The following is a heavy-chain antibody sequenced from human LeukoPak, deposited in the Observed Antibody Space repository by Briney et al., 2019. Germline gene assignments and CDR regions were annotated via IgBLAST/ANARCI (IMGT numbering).Heavy chain of an antibody. Sequence: ASVKVSCKASGYTFTGYYMHWVRQAPGQGLEWMGWINPNSGGTNYAQKFQGRVTMTRDTSITTAYMELSRLRSDDTAVYYCARGGPAIEGLDFIDYWGQGTLVTVSS. CDR1: GYTFTGYY. D-gene: IGHD3/OR15-3a*01. J-gene: IGHJ4*02. V-gene: IGHV1-2*02. CDR3: ARGGPAIEGLDFIDY. CDR2: INPNSGGT.